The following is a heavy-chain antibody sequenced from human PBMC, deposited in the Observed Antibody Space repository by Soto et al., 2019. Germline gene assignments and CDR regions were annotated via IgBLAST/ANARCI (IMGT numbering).Heavy chain of an antibody. J-gene: IGHJ4*02. CDR1: GFTFSSYS. CDR3: AREATMVRGVILTSEYYFDY. D-gene: IGHD3-10*01. V-gene: IGHV3-48*02. CDR2: ISSSSSTI. Sequence: GGSLRLSCAAPGFTFSSYSMSWVRQAPGKGLEWVSYISSSSSTIYYADSVKGRFTISRDNAKNSLYLQMNSLRDEDTAVYYCAREATMVRGVILTSEYYFDYWGQGTLVTVSS.